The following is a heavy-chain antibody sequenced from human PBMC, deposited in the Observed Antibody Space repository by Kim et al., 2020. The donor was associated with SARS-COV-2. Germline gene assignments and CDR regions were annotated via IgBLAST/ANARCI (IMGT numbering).Heavy chain of an antibody. V-gene: IGHV4-39*01. D-gene: IGHD6-19*01. CDR2: VYYRGST. CDR3: ARGSSGCRVCYFDY. Sequence: SETLSLTCTVSGGSISSDVYSWGWIRQPPEKGLEWIGNVYYRGSTYNNPSLTSRVNISVDTSKNQFSLKLSSVTAADSGVYYCARGSSGCRVCYFDYWG. J-gene: IGHJ4*03. CDR1: GGSISSDVYS.